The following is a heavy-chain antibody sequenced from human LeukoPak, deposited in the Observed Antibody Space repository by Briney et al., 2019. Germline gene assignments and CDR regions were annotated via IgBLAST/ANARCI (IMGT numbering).Heavy chain of an antibody. Sequence: SETLSLTCTVSGGSISSYYWSWIRQPPGKGLEWIGYIYYSGSTNYNPSLKSRVTISVDTSKNQFSLKLSSVTAADTAVYYCARGRRCYDYLGQASHFDYWGQGTLVTVSS. V-gene: IGHV4-59*01. CDR3: ARGRRCYDYLGQASHFDY. CDR2: IYYSGST. CDR1: GGSISSYY. D-gene: IGHD5-12*01. J-gene: IGHJ4*02.